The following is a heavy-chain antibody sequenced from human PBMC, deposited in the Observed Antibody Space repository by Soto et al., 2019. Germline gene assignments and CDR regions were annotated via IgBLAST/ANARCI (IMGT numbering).Heavy chain of an antibody. V-gene: IGHV1-18*01. Sequence: QVQLVQSGAEVKKPGASVKVSCKASGYTFTSYGISWVRQAPGQGLERMGWISAYNGNTNYAQKLQGRVTMTTDTSTSTAYMELRSLRSDDTAVYYCARDRLQPSHYYYYGMDVWGQGTTVTVSS. CDR3: ARDRLQPSHYYYYGMDV. CDR1: GYTFTSYG. CDR2: ISAYNGNT. J-gene: IGHJ6*02. D-gene: IGHD6-25*01.